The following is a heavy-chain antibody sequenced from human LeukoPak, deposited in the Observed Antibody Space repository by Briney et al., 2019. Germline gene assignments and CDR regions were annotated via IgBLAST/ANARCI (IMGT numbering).Heavy chain of an antibody. D-gene: IGHD3-10*01. CDR1: GYTFTSYY. Sequence: ASVKVSCKASGYTFTSYYMHWVRQAPGQGLERMGIINPSGGSTSYAQKFQGRVTMTRDTSTSTVYMELSSLRSEDTAVYYCARVGGPGYGSGSRAFDYWGQGTLVTVSS. CDR2: INPSGGST. J-gene: IGHJ4*02. V-gene: IGHV1-46*01. CDR3: ARVGGPGYGSGSRAFDY.